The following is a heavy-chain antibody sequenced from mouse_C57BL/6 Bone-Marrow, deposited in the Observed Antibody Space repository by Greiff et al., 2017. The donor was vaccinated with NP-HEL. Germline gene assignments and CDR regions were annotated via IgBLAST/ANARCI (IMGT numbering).Heavy chain of an antibody. V-gene: IGHV14-4*01. CDR1: GFNIKDDY. CDR2: IDPENGDT. Sequence: VQLQQSGAELVRPGASVKLSCTASGFNIKDDYMHWVKQRPEQGLEWIGWIDPENGDTEYASKFQGKATITAETSSNTAYLQLSSLTSEDTAVYYCTRGYGNYAWFAYWGQGTLVTVSA. J-gene: IGHJ3*01. D-gene: IGHD2-1*01. CDR3: TRGYGNYAWFAY.